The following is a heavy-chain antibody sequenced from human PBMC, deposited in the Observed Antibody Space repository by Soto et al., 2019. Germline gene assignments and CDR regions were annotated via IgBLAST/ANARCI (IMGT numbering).Heavy chain of an antibody. CDR1: GGTCSSYA. Sequence: QVQLVQSGAEVKKPGSSVKVSCKASGGTCSSYAISWVRQAPGQGLEWMGGIIPIFGTANYAQKFQGRVTITEDESTSTAYMELSRLRSEDTAVYYCARAPSGYSYGGQLTQSGHFDYWGQGTLVTVSS. CDR3: ARAPSGYSYGGQLTQSGHFDY. V-gene: IGHV1-69*01. J-gene: IGHJ4*02. D-gene: IGHD5-18*01. CDR2: IIPIFGTA.